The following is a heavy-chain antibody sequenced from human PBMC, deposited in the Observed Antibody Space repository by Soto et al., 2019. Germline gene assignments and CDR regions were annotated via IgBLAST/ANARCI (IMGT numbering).Heavy chain of an antibody. CDR1: GFTFSTFA. D-gene: IGHD2-2*01. CDR2: ISGGDFRT. J-gene: IGHJ4*02. CDR3: ARGTGGSSSTLFDY. Sequence: EVQLLESGGGLVQPGGSLRLSCAASGFTFSTFAMSWVRQAPGKGLEWVTTISGGDFRTYYADAVRGRFTISRDHSRNTLFLQMDSLRVEDTALYFCARGTGGSSSTLFDYWSQGTLVTVSS. V-gene: IGHV3-23*01.